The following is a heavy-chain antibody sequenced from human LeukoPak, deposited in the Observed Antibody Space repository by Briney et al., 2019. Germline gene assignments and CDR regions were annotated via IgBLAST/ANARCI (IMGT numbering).Heavy chain of an antibody. J-gene: IGHJ6*02. V-gene: IGHV3-30*03. CDR1: EFTFSSYG. CDR3: ATSASRHCSSTSCYYYYGMDV. Sequence: GGSLRPSCAASEFTFSSYGMHWVRQAPGKGLEWVAVISYDGSNKYYADSVKGRFTISRDNSKNTLYLQMNSLRAEDTAVYYCATSASRHCSSTSCYYYYGMDVWGQGTTVTVSS. D-gene: IGHD2-2*01. CDR2: ISYDGSNK.